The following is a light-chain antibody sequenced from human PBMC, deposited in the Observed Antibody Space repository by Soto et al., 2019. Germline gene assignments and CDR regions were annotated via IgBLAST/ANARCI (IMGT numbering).Light chain of an antibody. CDR2: DVS. V-gene: IGLV2-14*03. Sequence: QSALTQPASVSGSPGQSITISCTGTSSDVGGYNYVSWYQQHPAKAPKVMIYDVSNRPSGVSNRFSGSKSGNTASLTISGLQAGDEADYYCYSYTSSSTYVFGTGTKLTVL. CDR3: YSYTSSSTYV. J-gene: IGLJ1*01. CDR1: SSDVGGYNY.